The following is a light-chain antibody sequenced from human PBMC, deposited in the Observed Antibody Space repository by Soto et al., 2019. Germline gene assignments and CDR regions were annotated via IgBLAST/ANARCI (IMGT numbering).Light chain of an antibody. J-gene: IGKJ1*01. V-gene: IGKV1-5*03. CDR2: KAS. CDR1: QTTSSW. CDR3: QHYNSYSEA. Sequence: DIQMTQSPSTLSGSVGDRVTITCRASQTTSSWLAWYQQKPGKAPKLLIYKASTIKSGGPSRFSGSGSGTEFTLTISSLQPDDFATYYCQHYNSYSEAFGQGTKVDIK.